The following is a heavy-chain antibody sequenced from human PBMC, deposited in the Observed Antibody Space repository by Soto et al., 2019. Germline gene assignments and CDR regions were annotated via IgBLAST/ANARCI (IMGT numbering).Heavy chain of an antibody. CDR1: GFTFSSYA. V-gene: IGHV3-30-3*01. J-gene: IGHJ6*02. CDR3: ARSGYYGIDV. D-gene: IGHD3-3*01. CDR2: ISYDGSNK. Sequence: QVQLVESGGGVVQPGRSLRLSCAASGFTFSSYAMHWVRQAPGKGLEWVAVISYDGSNKYYADSVKGRFTISRDNSKNTLYLQMNSLRAEDTAVYYCARSGYYGIDVWGQGTTVTVSS.